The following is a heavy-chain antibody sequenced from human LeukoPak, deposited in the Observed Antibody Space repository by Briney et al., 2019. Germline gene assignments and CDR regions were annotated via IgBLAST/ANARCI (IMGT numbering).Heavy chain of an antibody. J-gene: IGHJ6*02. CDR1: GGSLSSYY. V-gene: IGHV4-59*01. Sequence: PSETLSLTCTVSGGSLSSYYWSWIRQPPGKGLEWIGYIYYSGSTTYNPSLKSRVTISVDTSKNQFSLKLSSVTAADTAVYYCARGYCSGGTCSENHYHYFGMDVWGQGTTVTVSS. CDR3: ARGYCSGGTCSENHYHYFGMDV. CDR2: IYYSGST. D-gene: IGHD2-15*01.